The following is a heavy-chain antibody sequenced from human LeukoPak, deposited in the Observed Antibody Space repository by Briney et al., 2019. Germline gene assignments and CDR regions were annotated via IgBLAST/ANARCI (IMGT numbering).Heavy chain of an antibody. V-gene: IGHV4-38-2*01. D-gene: IGHD6-19*01. CDR1: GYSISSGYY. CDR2: IYHSGST. J-gene: IGHJ4*02. Sequence: PSETLSLTCAVPGYSISSGYYWGWIRQPPGKGLEWIGSIYHSGSTYYNPSLKSRVTISVDTSKNQFSLKLSSVTAADTAVYYCARLAYSSGCRWGQGTLVTVSS. CDR3: ARLAYSSGCR.